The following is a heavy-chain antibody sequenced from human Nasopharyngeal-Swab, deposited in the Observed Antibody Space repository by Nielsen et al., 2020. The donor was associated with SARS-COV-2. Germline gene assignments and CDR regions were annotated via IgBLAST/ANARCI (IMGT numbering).Heavy chain of an antibody. D-gene: IGHD6-19*01. Sequence: SETLSLTCAVSGASISSSNWWNWVRQPPGKGLEWIGEIYHSGSSNYNPSLQSRVTMSVDKSKNQFSLKMTSVTAADTAVYYCARDPRVIWLVPTGFDPWGQGTLVTVFS. J-gene: IGHJ5*02. CDR3: ARDPRVIWLVPTGFDP. V-gene: IGHV4-4*02. CDR2: IYHSGSS. CDR1: GASISSSNW.